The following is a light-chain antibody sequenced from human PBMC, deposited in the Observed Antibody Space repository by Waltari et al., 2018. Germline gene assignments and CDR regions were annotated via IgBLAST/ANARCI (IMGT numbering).Light chain of an antibody. CDR3: QHYLRLPVT. J-gene: IGKJ1*01. Sequence: EIVLTQSPGTLSLSPGESANISCRTSQSVTRALAWYQQKPGQAPRLLIYGASNRATGIPDRFSGSGSGTDFSLTISSLEPEDFAVYYCQHYLRLPVTFGQGTKVEVK. CDR2: GAS. V-gene: IGKV3-20*01. CDR1: QSVTRA.